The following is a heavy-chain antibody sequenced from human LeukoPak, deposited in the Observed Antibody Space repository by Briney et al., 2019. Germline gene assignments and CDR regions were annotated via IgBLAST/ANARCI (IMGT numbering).Heavy chain of an antibody. J-gene: IGHJ4*02. CDR3: ARDRGYGDYEYYFDY. CDR1: GGSISSYY. D-gene: IGHD4-17*01. Sequence: PSETLSLTCTVSGGSISSYYWSWLRQPAGKGLEWIGRIYTSGSTNYNPSLKSRVTISVDKSKNQFSLKLSSVTAADTAVYYCARDRGYGDYEYYFDYWGQGTLVTVSP. CDR2: IYTSGST. V-gene: IGHV4-4*07.